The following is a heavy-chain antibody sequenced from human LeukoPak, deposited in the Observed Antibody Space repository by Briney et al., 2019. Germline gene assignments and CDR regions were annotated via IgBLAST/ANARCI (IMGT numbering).Heavy chain of an antibody. CDR2: ITGGGGST. D-gene: IGHD3-22*01. CDR3: AKLSGYPGAY. V-gene: IGHV3-23*01. Sequence: GGSLRLSGAATGFTFSSYAMSWVRQAPGKGLEWVSDITGGGGSTYYADSVKGRFTISRDNSKSTLYLQMNSLRAEDTAVYFCAKLSGYPGAYWGQGTLVTVS. J-gene: IGHJ4*02. CDR1: GFTFSSYA.